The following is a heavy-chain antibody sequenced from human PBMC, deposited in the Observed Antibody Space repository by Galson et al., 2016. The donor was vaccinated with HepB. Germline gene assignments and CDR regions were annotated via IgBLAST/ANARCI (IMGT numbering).Heavy chain of an antibody. V-gene: IGHV3-74*01. J-gene: IGHJ6*02. CDR3: ARGVGGYLGYGMDV. CDR2: INGDGSTT. D-gene: IGHD3-22*01. CDR1: GITFSSKW. Sequence: SLRLSCAASGITFSSKWMHWVRQAPGKGLVWVSRINGDGSTTNYVDSVKGRFTISRDNAKNMLYLQMNGLRAEDTAVYYCARGVGGYLGYGMDVWDQGTTVTVSS.